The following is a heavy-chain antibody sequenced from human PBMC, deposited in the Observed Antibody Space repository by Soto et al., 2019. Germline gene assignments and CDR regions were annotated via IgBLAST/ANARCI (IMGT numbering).Heavy chain of an antibody. CDR2: ISSSTSHT. D-gene: IGHD6-13*01. CDR3: ARGRGAAADYFDF. Sequence: QVQLVESGGGLVKPGGSLRLSCAVSGFTFSDYYMTWIRQAPGKGLEWVSYISSSTSHTNYADSVKGRFTISRDNDKNSLFLQTNSLRAEDTAVYYGARGRGAAADYFDFWGQGTLVTVSS. CDR1: GFTFSDYY. V-gene: IGHV3-11*05. J-gene: IGHJ4*02.